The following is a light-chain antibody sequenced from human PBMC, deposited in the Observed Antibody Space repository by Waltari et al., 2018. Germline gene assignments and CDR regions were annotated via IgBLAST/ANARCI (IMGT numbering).Light chain of an antibody. J-gene: IGLJ2*01. V-gene: IGLV3-1*01. CDR2: QDS. Sequence: SYELTQPPSVSVSPGQTASITCSGDKLGDKSACWYPQQPGTSPVLVIYQDSKRPSGSPWRFSGSNSGNTATLTISGTQAMDEADYYCQAWDSSTVVFGGGTKLTVL. CDR3: QAWDSSTVV. CDR1: KLGDKS.